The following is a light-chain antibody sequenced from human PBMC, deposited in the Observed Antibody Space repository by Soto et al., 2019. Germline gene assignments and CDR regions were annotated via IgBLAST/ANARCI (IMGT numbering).Light chain of an antibody. V-gene: IGKV3-20*01. J-gene: IGKJ2*01. Sequence: EVVLTQSPVTLSLSPGERATLSCRASQSVSSSYLAWYQQKPGQAPRLLIYGASSRATGIPDRFSVSGSGTDFTLTISRLEPEDFAVYYCQQYDTSIWAYTFGQGTKLEIK. CDR1: QSVSSSY. CDR3: QQYDTSIWAYT. CDR2: GAS.